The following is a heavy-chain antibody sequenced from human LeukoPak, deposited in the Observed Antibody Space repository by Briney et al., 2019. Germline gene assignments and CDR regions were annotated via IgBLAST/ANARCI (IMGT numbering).Heavy chain of an antibody. CDR3: ARGTAKIRGFDP. CDR1: GFTFSSNY. CDR2: IYSGGST. V-gene: IGHV3-53*01. J-gene: IGHJ5*02. D-gene: IGHD2-8*02. Sequence: GGSLRLSCAASGFTFSSNYMSWVRQAPGKGLEWVSVIYSGGSTYYADSVKGRFTISRDNSKNTLYLQMNSLRAEDTAVYYCARGTAKIRGFDPWGQGTLVTVSS.